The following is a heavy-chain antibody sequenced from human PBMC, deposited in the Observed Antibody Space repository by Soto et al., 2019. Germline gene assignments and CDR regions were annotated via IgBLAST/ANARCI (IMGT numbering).Heavy chain of an antibody. J-gene: IGHJ6*02. V-gene: IGHV6-1*01. CDR3: ARDVRRVGATSSNYYGREV. Sequence: SQTLSLTCAISGASVSSNSAAWSWIRQSPSRGLEWLGRTYYRSKWYNDYAVSVKSRITINPDTSKNQFSLQLNSVTPEDTAVYYGARDVRRVGATSSNYYGREVWGQGTTGTVSS. D-gene: IGHD1-26*01. CDR1: GASVSSNSAA. CDR2: TYYRSKWYN.